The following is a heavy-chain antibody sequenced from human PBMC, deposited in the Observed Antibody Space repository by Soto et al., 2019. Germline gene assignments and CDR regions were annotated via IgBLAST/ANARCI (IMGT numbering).Heavy chain of an antibody. Sequence: QITLKESGPTLVKPTQTLTLTCTFSGFSLSADGVGVGWIRQPPGKALEWLALIYWDDDKRYRPSLKSRLTITKDTPKNQVVPTMTNMDPVDTATYYCAHAYGGTSWPNDAFDVWGQGTVVTVSS. V-gene: IGHV2-5*02. D-gene: IGHD2-2*01. CDR3: AHAYGGTSWPNDAFDV. CDR1: GFSLSADGVG. J-gene: IGHJ3*01. CDR2: IYWDDDK.